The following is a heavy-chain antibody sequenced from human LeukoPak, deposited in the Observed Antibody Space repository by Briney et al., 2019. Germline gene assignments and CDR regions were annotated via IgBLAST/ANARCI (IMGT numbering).Heavy chain of an antibody. CDR2: ISYDGSNK. V-gene: IGHV3-30*04. D-gene: IGHD2-21*02. CDR3: AKDRLLNCRGDCYIFDY. CDR1: GFTFSSYA. J-gene: IGHJ4*02. Sequence: GRSLRLSCAASGFTFSSYAMHWVRQAPGKGLEWVAVISYDGSNKKYADSVKGRFTISRDNSKNTLYLQMNSLRAEDTAVYYCAKDRLLNCRGDCYIFDYWGQGTVVTVSS.